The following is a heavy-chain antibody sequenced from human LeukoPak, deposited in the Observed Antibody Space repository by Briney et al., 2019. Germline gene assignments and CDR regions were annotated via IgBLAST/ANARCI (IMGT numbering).Heavy chain of an antibody. CDR1: GGSFSGYY. D-gene: IGHD4-17*01. V-gene: IGHV4-34*01. CDR2: INHSGST. Sequence: SETLSLTCAVYGGSFSGYYWSWIRQPPGKGLEWIGGINHSGSTNYNPSLKSRVTISVDTSKNQFSLKLSSVTAADTAVYYCASDYGDYGWYFDLWGRGTLVTVSS. CDR3: ASDYGDYGWYFDL. J-gene: IGHJ2*01.